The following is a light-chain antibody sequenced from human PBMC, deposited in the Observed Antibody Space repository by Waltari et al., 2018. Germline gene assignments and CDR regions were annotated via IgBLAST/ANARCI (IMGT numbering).Light chain of an antibody. Sequence: QSALTQPRSVSGSPGQSVTISCTGTSSDVGAYNHVSWYQQYPDKAPKVMIYDVNKRPSGVPDRFSGSNSGNTASLTISGLQAEDEADYYCCSYAGNYRLLFGGGTKVTVL. V-gene: IGLV2-11*01. CDR1: SSDVGAYNH. J-gene: IGLJ2*01. CDR2: DVN. CDR3: CSYAGNYRLL.